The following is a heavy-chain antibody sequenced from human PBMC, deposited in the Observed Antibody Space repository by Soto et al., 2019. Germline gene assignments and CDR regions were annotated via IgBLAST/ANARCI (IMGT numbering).Heavy chain of an antibody. D-gene: IGHD4-17*01. CDR2: IYYSGST. J-gene: IGHJ6*03. CDR3: ARLLDGDRWYYYYYMDV. CDR1: GGSISSSSYY. V-gene: IGHV4-39*01. Sequence: SETLSLTCTVSGGSISSSSYYWGWIRQPPGKGLEWIGSIYYSGSTYYNPSLKSRVTISVDTSKNQFSLKLSSVTAADTAVYYCARLLDGDRWYYYYYMDVWGKGTTVTVSS.